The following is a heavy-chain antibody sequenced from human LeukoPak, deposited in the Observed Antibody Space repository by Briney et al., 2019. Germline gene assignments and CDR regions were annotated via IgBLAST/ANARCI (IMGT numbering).Heavy chain of an antibody. CDR3: AKDSGFEGPWPSYFDY. V-gene: IGHV3-30*18. Sequence: GGSLRVSCAASGFTFSSYGMHWVRQAPGKGLEWVAVISYDGSNKYYADSVNGRFTISRDNSKNTLYLQMNSLRAEDTAVYYCAKDSGFEGPWPSYFDYWGQGTLVTVSS. D-gene: IGHD3-16*01. J-gene: IGHJ4*02. CDR1: GFTFSSYG. CDR2: ISYDGSNK.